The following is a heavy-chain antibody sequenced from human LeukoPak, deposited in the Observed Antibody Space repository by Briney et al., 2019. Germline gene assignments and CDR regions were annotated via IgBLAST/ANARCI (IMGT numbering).Heavy chain of an antibody. CDR2: IDSSGGYM. J-gene: IGHJ4*02. V-gene: IGHV3-21*06. Sequence: PGGPLRLSCLGSDFIFTKYWMNWARQAPGKGLEWVSSIDSSGGYMFYADSVKGRFIISRDNAKDSLYLQMNSLRVEDTAVYYCLRGDRRDYWGQGTLVTVSS. CDR1: DFIFTKYW. CDR3: LRGDRRDY.